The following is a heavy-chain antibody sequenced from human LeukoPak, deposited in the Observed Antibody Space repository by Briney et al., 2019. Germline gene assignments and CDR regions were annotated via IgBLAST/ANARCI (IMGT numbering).Heavy chain of an antibody. J-gene: IGHJ3*02. CDR2: IYYSGST. CDR3: ATDSWSRDAFDI. V-gene: IGHV4-39*07. CDR1: GGSISSSSYY. D-gene: IGHD3-22*01. Sequence: SETLSLTCTVSGGSISSSSYYWGWIRQPPGKGLEWIGNIYYSGSTYYNPSLESRVTISVDTSKKQFSLKLSSVTAADTAVYYCATDSWSRDAFDIWGQGTMVTVSS.